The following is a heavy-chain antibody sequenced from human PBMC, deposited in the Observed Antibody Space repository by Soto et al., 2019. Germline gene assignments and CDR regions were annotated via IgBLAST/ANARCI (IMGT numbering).Heavy chain of an antibody. CDR1: GFTFNKCG. J-gene: IGHJ4*02. D-gene: IGHD5-12*01. CDR3: AKDVSENSGTGIADY. V-gene: IGHV3-23*01. CDR2: ISGSGKTT. Sequence: GGSLRLSCAASGFTFNKCGISWVRQAPGKGLQWVATISGSGKTTEYADSGKGRLTISRDNSRNTVHLQINSLRVEDTAIYYCAKDVSENSGTGIADYWGQGTLVTVSS.